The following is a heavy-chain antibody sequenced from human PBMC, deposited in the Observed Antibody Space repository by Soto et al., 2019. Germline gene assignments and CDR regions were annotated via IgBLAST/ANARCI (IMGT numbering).Heavy chain of an antibody. V-gene: IGHV3-23*01. CDR2: ISGSGGST. D-gene: IGHD1-7*01. J-gene: IGHJ3*02. Sequence: PGGSLRLSCAASGVTFSSYAMNWVRQAPGKGLEWVSAISGSGGSTYYADSVKGRFTISRDRSKNTLYLQMNTLRAEDTAVYYCAKGNSWSPALVLDIWGQGTMVTVSS. CDR1: GVTFSSYA. CDR3: AKGNSWSPALVLDI.